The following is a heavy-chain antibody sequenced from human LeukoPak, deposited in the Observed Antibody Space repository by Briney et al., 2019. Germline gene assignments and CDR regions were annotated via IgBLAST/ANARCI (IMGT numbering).Heavy chain of an antibody. Sequence: KPGGSLRLSCAASGFTFSSYSINWVRQAPGKGLEWVSSIDSSSSYIYYADSVKGRFTISRDNAKNSLFLQMNSLRVEDTAVYYCPRPRITGTMGYGAFDIWGEATRVTVSS. J-gene: IGHJ3*02. CDR1: GFTFSSYS. CDR2: IDSSSSYI. D-gene: IGHD1-7*01. V-gene: IGHV3-21*01. CDR3: PRPRITGTMGYGAFDI.